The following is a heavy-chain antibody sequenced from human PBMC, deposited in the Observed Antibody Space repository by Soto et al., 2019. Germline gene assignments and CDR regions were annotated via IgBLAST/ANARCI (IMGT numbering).Heavy chain of an antibody. D-gene: IGHD6-19*01. J-gene: IGHJ6*02. CDR2: INANSGGT. Sequence: QVQLVQSGAEVKKPGASVKVSCKASGYTFTDYYMHWVRQAPGQGLEWMGWINANSGGTNYAQKFQSRVTMTRDTSISTVYMELNRLRSDDTAVYYCARDQSPSSGWPGMDVWGQGTTVTVSS. CDR3: ARDQSPSSGWPGMDV. V-gene: IGHV1-2*02. CDR1: GYTFTDYY.